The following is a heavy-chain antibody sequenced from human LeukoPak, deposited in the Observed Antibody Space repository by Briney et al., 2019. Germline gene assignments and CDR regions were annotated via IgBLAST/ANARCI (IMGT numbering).Heavy chain of an antibody. CDR3: ARGMRGLTYYYDSSGYYPFY. Sequence: ASVTVSCKASGYTFTSYYMHWVRQAPGQGLEWMGIINPSGGSTSYAQKFQGRVTMTRDTSTSTVYMELSSLRSEDTAVYYCARGMRGLTYYYDSSGYYPFYWGQGTLVTVSS. CDR1: GYTFTSYY. V-gene: IGHV1-46*01. CDR2: INPSGGST. D-gene: IGHD3-22*01. J-gene: IGHJ4*02.